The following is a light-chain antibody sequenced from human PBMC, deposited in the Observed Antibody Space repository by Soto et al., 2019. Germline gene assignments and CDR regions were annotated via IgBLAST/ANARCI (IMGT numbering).Light chain of an antibody. V-gene: IGLV1-40*01. Sequence: QSVLTQPPSVSGAPGQRVTISCTGSSSNIGAGYDVHWYQQLPGTAPKLLIYRNEKRPTGVPDRFSGSKSGTSASLAISGLRSEDEADYHCATWDDTLSGPVFGGGTKVTVL. CDR3: ATWDDTLSGPV. J-gene: IGLJ2*01. CDR2: RNE. CDR1: SSNIGAGYD.